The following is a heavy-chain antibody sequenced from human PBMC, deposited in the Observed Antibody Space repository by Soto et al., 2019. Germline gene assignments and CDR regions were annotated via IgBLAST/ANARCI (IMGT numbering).Heavy chain of an antibody. CDR2: IYYSGST. Sequence: QLQLQESGPGLVKPSETLSLTCTVSGGSISSSSYYWGWIRQPPGKGLEWIGSIYYSGSTYYNPSLKSRVTISVDTSKNQFSLKLSSVTAADTAVYYCARLGTYSSSWYRGEWFDPWGQGTLVTVSS. CDR1: GGSISSSSYY. D-gene: IGHD6-13*01. V-gene: IGHV4-39*01. J-gene: IGHJ5*02. CDR3: ARLGTYSSSWYRGEWFDP.